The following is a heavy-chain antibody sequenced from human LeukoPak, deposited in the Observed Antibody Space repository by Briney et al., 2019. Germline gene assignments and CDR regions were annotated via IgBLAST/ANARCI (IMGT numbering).Heavy chain of an antibody. J-gene: IGHJ6*02. D-gene: IGHD2-21*02. CDR3: TRDYGTAEGYYGMDV. CDR1: GFTFGDYA. Sequence: GESLRLSCTASGFTFGDYAMNWVRQDPGKGLEWVGFIRSKTYGGTTEHAASVNGRFSISRDDSKSIAYLQMNSLKTEDTAVYYCTRDYGTAEGYYGMDVWGQGTTVTVSS. CDR2: IRSKTYGGTT. V-gene: IGHV3-49*04.